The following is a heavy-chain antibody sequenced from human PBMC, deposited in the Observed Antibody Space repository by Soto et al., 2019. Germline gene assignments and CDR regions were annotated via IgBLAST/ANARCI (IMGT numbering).Heavy chain of an antibody. CDR3: AREIVVVVAARSNWFDP. CDR1: GGSISSGGYY. D-gene: IGHD2-15*01. J-gene: IGHJ5*02. V-gene: IGHV4-31*03. Sequence: PSETLALTCTVSGGSISSGGYYWIWIRQHPGKVLEWIGYIYYSGSTYYNPSLKSRVTISVDTSKNQFSLKLSSVTAADTAVYYCAREIVVVVAARSNWFDPWGQVTLVTVSS. CDR2: IYYSGST.